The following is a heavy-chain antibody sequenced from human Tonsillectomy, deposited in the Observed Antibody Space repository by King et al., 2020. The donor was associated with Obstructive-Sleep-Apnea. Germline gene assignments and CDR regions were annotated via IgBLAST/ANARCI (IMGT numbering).Heavy chain of an antibody. J-gene: IGHJ2*01. V-gene: IGHV3-21*01. CDR2: IRSSSTNI. CDR1: GFTFRSYY. D-gene: IGHD3-22*01. Sequence: VQLVESGGGLVKPGGSLRLSCVASGFTFRSYYMDWVRRAPGKGLEWVSSIRSSSTNINYADSVKGRFTISRDNAKNSLYLQMNSLRAADTATYYCARVNYYDSSGSIYWYFDLWGRGTLVTVSS. CDR3: ARVNYYDSSGSIYWYFDL.